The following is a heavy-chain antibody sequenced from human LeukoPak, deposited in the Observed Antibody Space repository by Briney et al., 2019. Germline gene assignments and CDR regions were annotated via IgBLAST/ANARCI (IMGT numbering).Heavy chain of an antibody. Sequence: SETLSLTCTVSGGSINAYYWSWIRQPPGKGLEWIAYVRDNGENNYNPSLKSRVAISVDTANNQISLRLNFVTAADTAIYYCARQPANTAAFDIWGLGTMVTVPS. V-gene: IGHV4-59*08. CDR2: VRDNGEN. D-gene: IGHD5-18*01. CDR3: ARQPANTAAFDI. CDR1: GGSINAYY. J-gene: IGHJ3*02.